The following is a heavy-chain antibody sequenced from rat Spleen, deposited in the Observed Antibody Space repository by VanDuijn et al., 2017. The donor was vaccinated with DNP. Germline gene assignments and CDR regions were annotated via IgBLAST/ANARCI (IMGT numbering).Heavy chain of an antibody. Sequence: EVQLVESGGGLVQPGRSLKLSCAASGFTFSDYAMAWVRQAPKKGLEWVATISYDGSRTYYRDSVKGRFTVSRDNGKNVLYLQMDSLRSEDTATYYCTKHWYGSFDYWGQGVMVTISP. CDR3: TKHWYGSFDY. CDR1: GFTFSDYA. CDR2: ISYDGSRT. J-gene: IGHJ2*01. V-gene: IGHV5-17*01. D-gene: IGHD1-11*01.